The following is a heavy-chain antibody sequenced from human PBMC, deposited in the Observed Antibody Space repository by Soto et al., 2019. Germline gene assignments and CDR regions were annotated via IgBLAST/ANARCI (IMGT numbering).Heavy chain of an antibody. V-gene: IGHV1-69*08. CDR1: GGTFSSYT. CDR3: ARDLYCGGDCYWFDP. J-gene: IGHJ5*02. Sequence: QVQLVQSGAEVKKPGSSVKVSCKASGGTFSSYTISWVRQAPGQGLEWMGRIIPILGIANYAQKFQGRVTITADKSTSTAYMELSSLRSEDTAVYYCARDLYCGGDCYWFDPWGQGTLVTVSS. CDR2: IIPILGIA. D-gene: IGHD2-21*02.